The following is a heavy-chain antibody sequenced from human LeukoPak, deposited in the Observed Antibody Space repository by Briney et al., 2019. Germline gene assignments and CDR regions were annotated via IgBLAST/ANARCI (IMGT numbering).Heavy chain of an antibody. CDR2: INPNSGGT. D-gene: IGHD6-13*01. V-gene: IGHV1-2*02. CDR3: ARNEQQLVLGNWFDP. Sequence: ASVKVSCKASGYTFTGYYMHWVRQAPGQGLEGMGWINPNSGGTNYAQKFQGRVTMTRDTSISTAYMELSRLRSDDTAVYYCARNEQQLVLGNWFDPWGQGTLVTVSS. J-gene: IGHJ5*02. CDR1: GYTFTGYY.